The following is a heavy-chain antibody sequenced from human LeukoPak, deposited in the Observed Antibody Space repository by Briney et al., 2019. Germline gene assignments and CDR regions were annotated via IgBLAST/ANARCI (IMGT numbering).Heavy chain of an antibody. CDR1: GFTFNNYA. CDR2: ISSGGST. V-gene: IGHV3-23*01. D-gene: IGHD6-6*01. J-gene: IGHJ4*02. CDR3: AKDTYSSSPYYFDY. Sequence: GGSLRLSCAAAGFTFNNYAMSWVRQAPGKGLKWVSGISSGGSTYYADSVKGRFTISRDNSKNTLFLQMNSLRAEDTAIYYCAKDTYSSSPYYFDYWGQGTLVTVSS.